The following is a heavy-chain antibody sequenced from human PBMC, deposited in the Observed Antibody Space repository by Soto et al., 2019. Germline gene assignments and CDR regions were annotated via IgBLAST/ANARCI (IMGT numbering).Heavy chain of an antibody. Sequence: EVQLVESGGGLVKPGGSLRLSCAASRFTFSSYSMNWVRQAPGKGLEWVSSISSSSSYIYYADSVKGRFTISRDNAKNSLYLQMNSLRAEDTAVYYCARDLGLGDYGDYGGFDYWGQGTLVTVSS. V-gene: IGHV3-21*01. J-gene: IGHJ4*02. CDR1: RFTFSSYS. CDR3: ARDLGLGDYGDYGGFDY. D-gene: IGHD4-17*01. CDR2: ISSSSSYI.